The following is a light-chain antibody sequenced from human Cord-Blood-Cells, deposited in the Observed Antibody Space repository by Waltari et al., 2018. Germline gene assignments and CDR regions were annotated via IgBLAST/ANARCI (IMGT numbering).Light chain of an antibody. CDR1: ISDVGGYNY. CDR3: CSYAGSYV. V-gene: IGLV2-11*01. J-gene: IGLJ1*01. Sequence: QSALTQPRSVSGSPGQSVTISCSGTISDVGGYNYVSWYQQHPGKAPKRMIYDVSTRPSGVPDRFSGSKAGNTASLTISGLQAEDEADYYCCSYAGSYVFGTGTKVTVL. CDR2: DVS.